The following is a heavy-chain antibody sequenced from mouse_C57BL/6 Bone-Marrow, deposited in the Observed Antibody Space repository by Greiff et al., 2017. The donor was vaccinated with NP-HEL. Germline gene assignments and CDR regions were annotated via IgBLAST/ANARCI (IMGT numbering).Heavy chain of an antibody. V-gene: IGHV5-17*01. CDR1: GFTFSDYG. CDR2: ISSGSSTI. Sequence: DVKLVESGGGLVKPGGSLKLSCAASGFTFSDYGMHWVRQAPEKGLEWVAYISSGSSTIYYADTVKGRFTISRDNAKNTLFLQMTSLRSEETAMYYCAREANDYAMDYWGQGTSVTVSS. CDR3: AREANDYAMDY. J-gene: IGHJ4*01.